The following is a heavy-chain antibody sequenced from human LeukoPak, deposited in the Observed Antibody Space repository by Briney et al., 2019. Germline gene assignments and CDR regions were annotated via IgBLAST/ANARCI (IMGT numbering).Heavy chain of an antibody. V-gene: IGHV3-48*03. CDR2: ISSSGSTI. Sequence: PGGSLRLSCAASGFTFSSYEMNWVRQAPGKGLEWVSYISSSGSTIYYADSVKGRLTISRDISKNTLYLEMSRLRPEDTAVYYCARDTYYYGSKSLSFDYWGQGTLVTVSS. J-gene: IGHJ4*02. CDR1: GFTFSSYE. D-gene: IGHD3-10*01. CDR3: ARDTYYYGSKSLSFDY.